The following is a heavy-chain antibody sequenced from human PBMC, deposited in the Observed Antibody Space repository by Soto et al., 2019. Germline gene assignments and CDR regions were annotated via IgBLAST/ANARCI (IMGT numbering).Heavy chain of an antibody. D-gene: IGHD2-15*01. CDR2: IYYSGST. Sequence: SSETLSLTCTVSGGSISYSYWSWIRQPPGRGLEWIGYIYYSGSTSYNPSLNSRVTISVDTSKNQFSLKLSSVTAADTALYYCAKTRGGIREWYYLDVWGKGTTVTVS. V-gene: IGHV4-59*08. CDR3: AKTRGGIREWYYLDV. J-gene: IGHJ6*03. CDR1: GGSISYSY.